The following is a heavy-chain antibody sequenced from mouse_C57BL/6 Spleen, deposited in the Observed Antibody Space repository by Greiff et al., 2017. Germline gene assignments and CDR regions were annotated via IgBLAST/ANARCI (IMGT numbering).Heavy chain of an antibody. J-gene: IGHJ3*01. D-gene: IGHD2-4*01. Sequence: VKLQQSGPGLVQPSQSLSITCTVSGFSLTSYGVHWVRQSPGKGLEWLGVIWRGGSTDYNAAFMSRLSITKDNSKSQVFFKMNSLQADDTAIYYCAKGYDYDGGWFAYWGQGTLVTVSA. V-gene: IGHV2-5*01. CDR2: IWRGGST. CDR1: GFSLTSYG. CDR3: AKGYDYDGGWFAY.